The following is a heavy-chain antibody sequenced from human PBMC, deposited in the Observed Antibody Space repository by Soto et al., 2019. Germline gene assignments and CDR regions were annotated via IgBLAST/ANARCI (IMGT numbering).Heavy chain of an antibody. V-gene: IGHV1-46*02. CDR2: INPSGGST. J-gene: IGHJ4*02. CDR3: ARVLYTYYYGSGSYYNVPFDY. CDR1: VYTFNSYY. Sequence: ASVKVSCKASVYTFNSYYMHWVRQAPGQGLEWMGIINPSGGSTSYAQKFQGRVTMTRDTSTSTVYMELSSLRSEDTAVYYCARVLYTYYYGSGSYYNVPFDYWGQGTLVTVSS. D-gene: IGHD3-10*01.